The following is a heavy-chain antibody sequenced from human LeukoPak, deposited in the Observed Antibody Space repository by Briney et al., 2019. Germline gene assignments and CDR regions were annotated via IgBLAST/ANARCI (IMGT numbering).Heavy chain of an antibody. Sequence: SRTLSLTCAISGDSVSSNSAAWNWIRQSPSRGLEWLGRTYYRSKWYNNYAVSVKSRITINPDTSKNQFSLQLNSVTPDDTAVYYCAREETMVRGADFDYWGQGTLATVSS. CDR2: TYYRSKWYN. J-gene: IGHJ4*02. CDR3: AREETMVRGADFDY. D-gene: IGHD3-10*01. V-gene: IGHV6-1*01. CDR1: GDSVSSNSAA.